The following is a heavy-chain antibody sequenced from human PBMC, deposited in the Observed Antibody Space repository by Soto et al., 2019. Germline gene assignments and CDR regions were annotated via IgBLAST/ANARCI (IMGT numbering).Heavy chain of an antibody. Sequence: GGSLRLSCAGTGFTFSTYWMHWVRQAPGKGLEWVSRIKTDGTITGYADSVKGRFTISRDNSKNTLYLQMNSLRAEDTAVYYCANAVAGKRVPLGYWGQGTLVTVSS. CDR3: ANAVAGKRVPLGY. V-gene: IGHV3-74*01. CDR1: GFTFSTYW. J-gene: IGHJ4*02. CDR2: IKTDGTIT. D-gene: IGHD6-19*01.